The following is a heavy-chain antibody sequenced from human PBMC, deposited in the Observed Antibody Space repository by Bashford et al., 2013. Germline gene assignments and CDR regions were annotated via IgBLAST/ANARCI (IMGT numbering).Heavy chain of an antibody. CDR3: ARAPGDALKPLS. V-gene: IGHV1-8*01. J-gene: IGHJ5*02. D-gene: IGHD2-2*01. Sequence: IHWVRQAPGQGLEWMGWISAYNGNTGYAQKFQGRITMTRNPSISTAYMELSSLRSEDTAVYFCARAPGDALKPLSWGQGTLVTVSS. CDR2: ISAYNGNT.